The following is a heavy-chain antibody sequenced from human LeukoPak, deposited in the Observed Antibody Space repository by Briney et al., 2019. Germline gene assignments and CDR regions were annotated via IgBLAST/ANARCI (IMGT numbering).Heavy chain of an antibody. V-gene: IGHV3-33*01. J-gene: IGHJ4*02. Sequence: GGSLRLSCAASGFTFSSYGMHWIRQDPGKGLEWVAVIWNDATNKYYADSVKGRFTISKDNSRNTLNLQMDSLRAEDTAMYYCARWGSGGLTLDYWGQGTLVTVSS. D-gene: IGHD3-10*01. CDR2: IWNDATNK. CDR1: GFTFSSYG. CDR3: ARWGSGGLTLDY.